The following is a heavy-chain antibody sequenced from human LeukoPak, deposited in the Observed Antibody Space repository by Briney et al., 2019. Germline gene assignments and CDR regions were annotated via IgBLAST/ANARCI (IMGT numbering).Heavy chain of an antibody. CDR1: GGSISSSSYY. CDR3: ARIDWVFDY. J-gene: IGHJ4*02. Sequence: SETLSLTCTVSGGSISSSSYYWGWIRQPPGKGLEWIGSIYYSGSTYYNPSLKSRVTISVDTSKNQFSLKLSSVTAADTAVYYCARIDWVFDYWGQGTLVTVSS. V-gene: IGHV4-39*07. D-gene: IGHD3-9*01. CDR2: IYYSGST.